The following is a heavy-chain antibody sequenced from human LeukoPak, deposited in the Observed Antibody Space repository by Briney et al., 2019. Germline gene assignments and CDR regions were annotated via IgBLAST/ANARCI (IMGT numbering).Heavy chain of an antibody. V-gene: IGHV3-30*02. J-gene: IGHJ4*02. D-gene: IGHD6-19*01. CDR3: ARGDSSGWPFFDY. Sequence: PGGSLRLSCAASGFTFSSYGMHWVRQAPGKGLEWVAFIRYDGSNKYYADSVKGRFTISRDNSKNTLYLQMNSLRAEDTAVYYCARGDSSGWPFFDYWGQGTLVTVSS. CDR1: GFTFSSYG. CDR2: IRYDGSNK.